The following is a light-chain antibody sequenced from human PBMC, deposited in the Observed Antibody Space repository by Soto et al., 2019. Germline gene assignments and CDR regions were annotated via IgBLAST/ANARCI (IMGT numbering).Light chain of an antibody. V-gene: IGKV1-5*03. CDR1: QSISHW. Sequence: IQMTQSPSTLSASVGDRVTITCRASQSISHWLAWYQQKPGKAPNLLIYKASSLQSGVPSRFSGSGSGTEFTLAISSLQPDDSATYYCQHYNNYSFTFGGGTKVEIK. CDR2: KAS. CDR3: QHYNNYSFT. J-gene: IGKJ4*01.